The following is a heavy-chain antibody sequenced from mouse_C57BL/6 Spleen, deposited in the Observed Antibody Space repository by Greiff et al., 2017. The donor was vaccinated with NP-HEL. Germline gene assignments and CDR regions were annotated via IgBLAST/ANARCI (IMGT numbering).Heavy chain of an antibody. CDR2: IYPGDGDT. Sequence: VHLVESGPELVKPGASVKISCKASGYAFSSSWMNWVKQRPGKGLEWIGRIYPGDGDTNYNGKFKGKATLTADKSSSTAYMQLSSLTSEDSAVYFCAPIYYGNYFDVWGTGTTVTVSS. CDR1: GYAFSSSW. D-gene: IGHD2-1*01. CDR3: APIYYGNYFDV. J-gene: IGHJ1*03. V-gene: IGHV1-82*01.